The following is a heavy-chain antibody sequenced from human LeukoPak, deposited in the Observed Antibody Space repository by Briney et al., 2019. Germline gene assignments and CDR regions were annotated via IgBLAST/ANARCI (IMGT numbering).Heavy chain of an antibody. CDR2: INHSGST. V-gene: IGHV4-34*01. J-gene: IGHJ6*03. D-gene: IGHD3-10*01. CDR1: GRSFSGYY. CDR3: ARNRGELLYYYYYMDV. Sequence: SETLSLTCAVCGRSFSGYYWSWIRQPPGKGLEWIGEINHSGSTNYNPSLKSRVTISVDTSKNQFSLKLSSVTAADTAVYYCARNRGELLYYYYYMDVWGKGTTVTISS.